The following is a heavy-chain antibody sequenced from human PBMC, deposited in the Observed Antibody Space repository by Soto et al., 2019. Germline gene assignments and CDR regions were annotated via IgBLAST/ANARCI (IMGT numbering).Heavy chain of an antibody. Sequence: PSQTLPLTCSISGDSVSSTSAAWNCIRQSPSRGLEWLGRTYYRSKWYNDYAESVKSRITINPDTSKNQFSLQLNSVTPVDTAVYYFARDLPVIEEGGTVDDWGQGTLGSVSS. J-gene: IGHJ4*02. D-gene: IGHD6-13*01. V-gene: IGHV6-1*01. CDR3: ARDLPVIEEGGTVDD. CDR2: TYYRSKWYN. CDR1: GDSVSSTSAA.